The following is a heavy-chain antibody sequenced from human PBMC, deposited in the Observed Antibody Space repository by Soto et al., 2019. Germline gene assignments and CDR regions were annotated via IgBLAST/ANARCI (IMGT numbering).Heavy chain of an antibody. CDR3: ARDRAKWKDYYYYGMDV. V-gene: IGHV4-30-4*01. J-gene: IGHJ6*02. CDR2: IYYSGST. Sequence: QVQLQESGPGLVKPSQTLSLTCTVSGGSISSGDDFWTWIRQPPGKGLEWIGYIYYSGSTYYNPALKSRLTMSVDTSKSPFSLTLSPVTAADTAVYYCARDRAKWKDYYYYGMDVWGQGPTGTVSS. CDR1: GGSISSGDDF. D-gene: IGHD1-20*01.